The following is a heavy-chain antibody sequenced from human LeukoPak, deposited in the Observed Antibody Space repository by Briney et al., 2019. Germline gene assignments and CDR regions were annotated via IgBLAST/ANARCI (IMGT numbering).Heavy chain of an antibody. CDR1: GFTFGDYY. J-gene: IGHJ4*02. V-gene: IGHV3-11*01. CDR3: ARDQYGLGYGSLFDY. CDR2: VSSGSSTI. Sequence: GGSLRLSCAASGFTFGDYYMSWIGQAPGKALEWVSYVSSGSSTIDYADSVKGRFTISRDNSKNTLYLQMNSLRAEDTAVYYCARDQYGLGYGSLFDYWGQGTLVTVSS. D-gene: IGHD3-10*01.